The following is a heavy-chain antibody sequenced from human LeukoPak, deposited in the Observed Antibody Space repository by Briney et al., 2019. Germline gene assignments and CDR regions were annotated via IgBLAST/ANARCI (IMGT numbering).Heavy chain of an antibody. D-gene: IGHD6-13*01. CDR2: INPNSGGT. CDR3: ARDKPPASWYSY. J-gene: IGHJ4*02. Sequence: ASVKVSCKASGYTFTGYYMHWVRQAPGQGLEWMGWINPNSGGTNYAQKFQGRVTMTRDTSISTAYMELSRLRSDDTAVYYRARDKPPASWYSYWGQGTLVTVSS. V-gene: IGHV1-2*02. CDR1: GYTFTGYY.